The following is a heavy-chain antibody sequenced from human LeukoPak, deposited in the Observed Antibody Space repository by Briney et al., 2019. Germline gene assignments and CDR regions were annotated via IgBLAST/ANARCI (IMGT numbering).Heavy chain of an antibody. CDR3: ARMFSGTYGGIDY. CDR1: GGYISSYY. CDR2: VYSTGSN. Sequence: SETLFLTCTSPGGYISSYYWSWIRKPAGEGLEWLVRVYSTGSNNYNPSLKSRVTMSVDTPKNQFSLKLTSVTAADTGVYYCARMFSGTYGGIDYWGQGTLVTVSS. V-gene: IGHV4-4*07. D-gene: IGHD1-26*01. J-gene: IGHJ4*02.